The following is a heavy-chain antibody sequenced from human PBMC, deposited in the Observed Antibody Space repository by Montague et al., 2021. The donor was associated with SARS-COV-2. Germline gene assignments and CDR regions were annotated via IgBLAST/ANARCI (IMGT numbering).Heavy chain of an antibody. CDR2: IYYSGST. CDR1: GGSISSYY. J-gene: IGHJ4*02. D-gene: IGHD3-3*01. Sequence: SETLSLTCTVSGGSISSYYWSWIRQPPGKGLEWIGYIYYSGSTNYNPSLKSRVTILVDTSTNQFSLKLSSVTAADTAVYYCASQVPDFWSGIDYWGQGTLVTVPS. V-gene: IGHV4-59*01. CDR3: ASQVPDFWSGIDY.